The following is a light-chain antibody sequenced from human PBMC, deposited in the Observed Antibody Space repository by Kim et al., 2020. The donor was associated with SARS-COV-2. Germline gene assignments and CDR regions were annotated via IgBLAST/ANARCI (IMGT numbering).Light chain of an antibody. CDR2: GNN. CDR1: SSTIGAGHY. V-gene: IGLV1-40*01. J-gene: IGLJ3*02. Sequence: TVTITCSGSSSTIGAGHYVHWYHQLPRTAPNLLIYGNNNRPSGVPDRFSASKSGASASLAITGLQAEDEADYYCQSYDNRLIGSVFGGGTQLTVL. CDR3: QSYDNRLIGSV.